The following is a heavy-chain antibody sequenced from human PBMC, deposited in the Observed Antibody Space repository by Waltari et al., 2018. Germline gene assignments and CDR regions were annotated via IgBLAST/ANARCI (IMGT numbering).Heavy chain of an antibody. V-gene: IGHV3-23*01. D-gene: IGHD3-10*01. CDR3: ATFPGAETFDM. Sequence: EEQLLQSGVGLVQPGGSLRLSYAGCGFTFSSYPTAWVRQAPGRRLQWVSAISGAGTGTYYADSVKGRFTISRDNFMKTLYLQMNSLSADDTAVYYCATFPGAETFDMWGQGTMVTVSS. CDR1: GFTFSSYP. CDR2: ISGAGTGT. J-gene: IGHJ3*02.